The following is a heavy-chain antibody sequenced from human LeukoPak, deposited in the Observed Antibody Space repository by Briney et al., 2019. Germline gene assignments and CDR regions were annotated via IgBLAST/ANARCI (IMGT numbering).Heavy chain of an antibody. CDR3: ARDHRYSSGWYVVY. D-gene: IGHD6-19*01. CDR2: IIPIFGTA. J-gene: IGHJ4*02. V-gene: IGHV1-69*05. Sequence: VASVKVSCKASGGTFSSYAISLVRQAPGRGLEWMGRIIPIFGTANYAQKFQGRVTITTDESTSTAYMELSSLRSEDTAVYYCARDHRYSSGWYVVYWGEGTLVTVSS. CDR1: GGTFSSYA.